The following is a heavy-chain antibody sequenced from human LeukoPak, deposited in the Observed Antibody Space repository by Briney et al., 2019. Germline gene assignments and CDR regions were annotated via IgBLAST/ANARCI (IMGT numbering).Heavy chain of an antibody. J-gene: IGHJ4*02. Sequence: GGSLRLSCAASGFTFSSYWMSWVRQAPGKGLEWVANIKQDGSEKYYVDSVKGRFTISRDNAKNSLYLQMNSLRAEDTAVYYCARLRGGYSYGYIPTEFDYWGQGTLVTVSS. CDR2: IKQDGSEK. D-gene: IGHD5-18*01. CDR3: ARLRGGYSYGYIPTEFDY. CDR1: GFTFSSYW. V-gene: IGHV3-7*01.